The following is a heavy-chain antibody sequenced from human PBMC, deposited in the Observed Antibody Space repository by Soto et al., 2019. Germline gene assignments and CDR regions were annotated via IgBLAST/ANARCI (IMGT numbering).Heavy chain of an antibody. J-gene: IGHJ4*02. D-gene: IGHD3-10*01. CDR3: AIGLRIGFGELLFVELFY. CDR2: IIPIFGTA. CDR1: GGTFSSYA. Sequence: QVQLVQSGAEVKKPGSSVKVSCKASGGTFSSYAISWVRQAPGQGLEWMGGIIPIFGTANYAQKFQGRVTITADESTSTAYMELSSLRSEDTAVYYCAIGLRIGFGELLFVELFYWGQGTLVTVSS. V-gene: IGHV1-69*01.